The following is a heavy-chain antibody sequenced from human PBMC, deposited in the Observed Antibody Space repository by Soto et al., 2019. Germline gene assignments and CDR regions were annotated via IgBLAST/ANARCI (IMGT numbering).Heavy chain of an antibody. V-gene: IGHV1-69*06. CDR2: IIPLFGAT. Sequence: QVQLVQSGAEVKKPGSSVKASCKASGGTFNNYAISWVRQAPGQGLEWMGGIIPLFGATNYAQHFQGRVTITADKFTSTSYMELSSLKSEDTAVYYCARLIGEGYSGTYGLDYWGQGTLVTVS. CDR1: GGTFNNYA. CDR3: ARLIGEGYSGTYGLDY. D-gene: IGHD1-26*01. J-gene: IGHJ4*02.